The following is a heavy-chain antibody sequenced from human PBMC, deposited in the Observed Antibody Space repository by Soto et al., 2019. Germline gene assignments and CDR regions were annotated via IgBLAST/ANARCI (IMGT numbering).Heavy chain of an antibody. CDR1: RVTFSCNA. CDR2: IIPIFGTA. J-gene: IGHJ4*02. Sequence: GASVKLTCKASRVTFSCNALRWVRQAPGQGLEWMGGIIPIFGTANYAQKFQGRVTITADESTSTAYMELSSLRSEDTAVYYCARGSGYYYWDDYWGQGTLVTVSS. D-gene: IGHD3-22*01. V-gene: IGHV1-69*13. CDR3: ARGSGYYYWDDY.